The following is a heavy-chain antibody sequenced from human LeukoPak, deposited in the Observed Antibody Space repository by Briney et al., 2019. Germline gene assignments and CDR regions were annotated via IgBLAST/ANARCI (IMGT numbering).Heavy chain of an antibody. CDR3: ASSPGWQQLILHFDY. D-gene: IGHD2-15*01. CDR2: VSYDASNK. V-gene: IGHV3-30*14. CDR1: GFPFRNYA. Sequence: GRSLRLSCAASGFPFRNYAMHWVRQAPGKGLEWVALVSYDASNKYYADSVKGRFTISRDNSKKTLDLQMNSLRLEDTAVYYCASSPGWQQLILHFDYWGQGAQVTVSS. J-gene: IGHJ4*02.